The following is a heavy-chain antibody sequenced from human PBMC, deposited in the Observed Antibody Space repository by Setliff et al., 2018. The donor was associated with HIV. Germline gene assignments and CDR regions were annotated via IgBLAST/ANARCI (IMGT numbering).Heavy chain of an antibody. Sequence: PGESLKISCKGSGYSFTNSWIGWVRQMPGKGLEWMGIIYPSDSDAKYNPSFQGQVTISADKSISTAYLQWSNLKASDTAMYYCARGATGNLEALDIWGQGTMVTVSS. V-gene: IGHV5-51*01. D-gene: IGHD6-13*01. CDR1: GYSFTNSW. J-gene: IGHJ3*02. CDR3: ARGATGNLEALDI. CDR2: IYPSDSDA.